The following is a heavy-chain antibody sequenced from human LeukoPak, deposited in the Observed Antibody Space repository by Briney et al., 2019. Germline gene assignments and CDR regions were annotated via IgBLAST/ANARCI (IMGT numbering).Heavy chain of an antibody. J-gene: IGHJ4*02. CDR2: IYYSGST. CDR1: GGSISSYY. CDR3: ARVRPGYYYDSSGYPAGYFDY. V-gene: IGHV4-59*01. Sequence: PSETLSLTCTVSGGSISSYYWSWLRQPPGKGLEWIGYIYYSGSTNYNPSLKSRVTISVDTSKNQFSLKLSSVTAADTAVYYCARVRPGYYYDSSGYPAGYFDYWGQGTLVTVSS. D-gene: IGHD3-22*01.